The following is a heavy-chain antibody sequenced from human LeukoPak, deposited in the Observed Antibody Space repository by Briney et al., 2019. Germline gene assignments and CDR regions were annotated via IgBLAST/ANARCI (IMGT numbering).Heavy chain of an antibody. J-gene: IGHJ4*02. CDR3: ARAGEGSYYYFDY. Sequence: GGSLRLSCEASGFTFSIYAMSWVRQAPGKGLEWLSIMSGAGGRIEYADSVKGRFTISRDNSKNTLYLQMNSLRAEDTAVYYCARAGEGSYYYFDYWGQGTLVTVSS. D-gene: IGHD1-26*01. V-gene: IGHV3-23*01. CDR1: GFTFSIYA. CDR2: MSGAGGRI.